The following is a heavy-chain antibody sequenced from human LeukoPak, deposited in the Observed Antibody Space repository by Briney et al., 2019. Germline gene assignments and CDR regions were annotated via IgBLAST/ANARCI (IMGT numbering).Heavy chain of an antibody. V-gene: IGHV1-69*06. J-gene: IGHJ4*02. CDR1: GGTFTTYG. D-gene: IGHD4-17*01. CDR2: IIPIFGTA. CDR3: ARVGDYGDYVFDY. Sequence: SVKVSCKASGGTFTTYGISWVRQAPGQGLECMGGIIPIFGTANYAQKFQGRVTISADKSTGTAYMELSSLRSEDTAVYYCARVGDYGDYVFDYWGQGTLVTVSS.